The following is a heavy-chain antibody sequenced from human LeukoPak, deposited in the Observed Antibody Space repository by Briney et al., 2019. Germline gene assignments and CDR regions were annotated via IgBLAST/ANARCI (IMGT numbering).Heavy chain of an antibody. V-gene: IGHV1-2*02. CDR1: GYTFTSYG. Sequence: GASVKVSCKASGYTFTSYGISWVRQAPGQGLEWMGWINPNSGGTNYAQKFQGRVTMTRDTSISTAYMELSRLRSDDTAVYYCARDVAAAGMAEYFQHWGQGTLVTVSS. CDR2: INPNSGGT. J-gene: IGHJ1*01. D-gene: IGHD6-13*01. CDR3: ARDVAAAGMAEYFQH.